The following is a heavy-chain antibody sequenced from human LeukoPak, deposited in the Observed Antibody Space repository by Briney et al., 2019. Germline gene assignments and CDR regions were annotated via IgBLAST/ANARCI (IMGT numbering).Heavy chain of an antibody. CDR1: GGTFSSYA. V-gene: IGHV1-69*04. Sequence: ASVKVSCKASGGTFSSYAISWVRQAPGKGFEWMGRIIPILGIANYAQKFQGRVTITADKSTSTAYMELGSLRSEDTAVYYCARASQWLVHHWGQGTLVTVSS. J-gene: IGHJ5*02. CDR3: ARASQWLVHH. D-gene: IGHD6-19*01. CDR2: IIPILGIA.